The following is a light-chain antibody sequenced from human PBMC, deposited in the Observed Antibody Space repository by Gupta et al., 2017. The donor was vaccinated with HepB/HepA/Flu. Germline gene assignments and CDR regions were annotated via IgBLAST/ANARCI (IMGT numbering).Light chain of an antibody. CDR3: QQRSNWPPIT. CDR1: QSVSSY. Sequence: EIVLTQSPATLSLSPGERATLSCRASQSVSSYLTWYQQKPGQAPRLLIYDASNRDTGIQARFSGSGSGKDLTLTISSREQEDFAVYYCQQRSNWPPITFGQGTXLEIK. CDR2: DAS. J-gene: IGKJ5*01. V-gene: IGKV3-11*01.